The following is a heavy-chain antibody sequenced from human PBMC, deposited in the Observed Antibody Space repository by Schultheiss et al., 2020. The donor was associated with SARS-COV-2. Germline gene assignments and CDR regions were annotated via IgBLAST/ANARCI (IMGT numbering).Heavy chain of an antibody. CDR3: ARDFPGSDFWSGYRVYGRGGPRFDP. J-gene: IGHJ5*02. V-gene: IGHV1-2*02. CDR1: GYTFTGYY. D-gene: IGHD3-3*01. Sequence: ASVKVSCKASGYTFTGYYMHWVRQAPGQGLEWMGWINPNSGGTNYAQKFQGRVTMTRDTSTSTVYMELSSLRSEDTAVYYCARDFPGSDFWSGYRVYGRGGPRFDPWGQGTLVTVSS. CDR2: INPNSGGT.